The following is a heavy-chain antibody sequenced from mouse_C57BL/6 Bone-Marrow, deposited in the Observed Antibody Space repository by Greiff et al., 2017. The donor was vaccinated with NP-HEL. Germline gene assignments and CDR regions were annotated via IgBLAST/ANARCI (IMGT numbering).Heavy chain of an antibody. V-gene: IGHV1-69*01. CDR1: GYTFTSYW. CDR2: IDPSDSYT. J-gene: IGHJ4*01. CDR3: ARTGTRAMDY. Sequence: VQLQQPGAELVMPGASVKLSCKASGYTFTSYWMHWVKQRPGQGLEWIGEIDPSDSYTNYNQKFKGKSTLTVDKSSSTAYMQLSSLTSEDSAVYYCARTGTRAMDYWGQGTSVTASS. D-gene: IGHD4-1*01.